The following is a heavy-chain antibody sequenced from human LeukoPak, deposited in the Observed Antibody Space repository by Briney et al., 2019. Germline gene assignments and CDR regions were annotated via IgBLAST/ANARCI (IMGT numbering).Heavy chain of an antibody. V-gene: IGHV3-30*04. Sequence: GRSLRLSCAASGFTFSSYAMHWVRQAPGKGLEWVAVISYDGSNIYYADSVKGRFTISRDNSKNTLYLQMNSLRAEDTAVYYCARDTYYYDSSGPEISYYYYGMDVWGQGTTVTVSS. D-gene: IGHD3-22*01. CDR3: ARDTYYYDSSGPEISYYYYGMDV. CDR1: GFTFSSYA. J-gene: IGHJ6*02. CDR2: ISYDGSNI.